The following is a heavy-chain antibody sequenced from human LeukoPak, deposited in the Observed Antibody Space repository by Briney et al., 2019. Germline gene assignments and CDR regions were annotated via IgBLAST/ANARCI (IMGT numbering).Heavy chain of an antibody. Sequence: GGSLRLSCAASGFTFSSYSMNWVRQAPGKGLEWVSSISGSSTYIDYADSVKGRFTISRDNAKNALYLQMDSPRAEDTAVYYCARGKYSFDYWGQGTLVTVSS. J-gene: IGHJ4*02. CDR1: GFTFSSYS. CDR3: ARGKYSFDY. V-gene: IGHV3-21*01. CDR2: ISGSSTYI.